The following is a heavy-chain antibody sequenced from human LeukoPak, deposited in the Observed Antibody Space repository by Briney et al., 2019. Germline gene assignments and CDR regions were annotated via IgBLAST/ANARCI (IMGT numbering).Heavy chain of an antibody. CDR2: INPKGGST. V-gene: IGHV1-46*01. CDR3: ARESTYCSGGNCYPRFDY. CDR1: GYTFSDYY. D-gene: IGHD2-15*01. J-gene: IGHJ4*02. Sequence: ASVKVSCKTSGYTFSDYYIHWVRQAPGQGLEWVGMINPKGGSTRFPQKFQGRVTMTGDTSTSTVYMDLSTLSSDDTAVYFCARESTYCSGGNCYPRFDYWGQGTLVTVSS.